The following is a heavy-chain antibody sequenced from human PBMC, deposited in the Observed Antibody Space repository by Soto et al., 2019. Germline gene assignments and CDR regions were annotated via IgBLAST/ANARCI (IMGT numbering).Heavy chain of an antibody. V-gene: IGHV1-2*02. J-gene: IGHJ3*02. CDR3: ARGGGVGVAGSAAFDM. Sequence: QLHLVQSGAVVKKPGASVTVSCSASGYPVTAYYMHWVRQAPGRGLEWMGGINPATGAAKYTQTFQGRGPMARDTAPRTVFMELSGLTSEDTAVFYCARGGGVGVAGSAAFDMWGQGTLVTVSS. D-gene: IGHD3-3*01. CDR2: INPATGAA. CDR1: GYPVTAYY.